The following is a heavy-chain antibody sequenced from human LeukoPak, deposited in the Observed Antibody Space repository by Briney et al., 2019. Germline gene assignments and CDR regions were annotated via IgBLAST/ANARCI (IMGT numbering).Heavy chain of an antibody. CDR3: AREGEYYAESGNLIDAADV. CDR1: GGTFTHFV. D-gene: IGHD3-10*01. V-gene: IGHV1-69*06. CDR2: IAPISGTP. J-gene: IGHJ3*01. Sequence: VASVTVSCKASGGTFTHFVISWLRQAPGQGLEWMGGIAPISGTPVYAQKFQDRVNITADTSTNTAYMEMSSLTSEDTAMYYCAREGEYYAESGNLIDAADVWGQGTMVIVSA.